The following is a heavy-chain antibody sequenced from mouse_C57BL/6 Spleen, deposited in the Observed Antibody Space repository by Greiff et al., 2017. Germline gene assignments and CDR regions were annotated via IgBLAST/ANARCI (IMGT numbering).Heavy chain of an antibody. CDR2: ISDGGSYT. J-gene: IGHJ2*01. CDR3: ARDPRADYFDY. V-gene: IGHV5-4*01. D-gene: IGHD3-1*01. CDR1: GFTFSSYA. Sequence: EVKLMESGGGLVKPGGSLKLSCAASGFTFSSYAMSWVRQTPEKRLEWVATISDGGSYTYYPDNVKGRFTISRDNAKNNLYLQMSHLKSEDTAMYYCARDPRADYFDYWGQGTTLTVSS.